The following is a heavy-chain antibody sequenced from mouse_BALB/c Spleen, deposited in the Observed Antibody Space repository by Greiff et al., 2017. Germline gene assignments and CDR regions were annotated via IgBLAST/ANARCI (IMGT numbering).Heavy chain of an antibody. J-gene: IGHJ2*01. CDR3: ARGNYPDQ. CDR2: ISYSGST. V-gene: IGHV3-2*02. Sequence: VQLKESGPGLVKPSQSLSLTCTVTGYSITSDYAWNWIRQFPGNKLEWMGYISYSGSTSYNPSLKSRISITRDTSKNQFFLQLNSVTTEDTATYYCARGNYPDQWGQGTTLTVSS. CDR1: GYSITSDYA.